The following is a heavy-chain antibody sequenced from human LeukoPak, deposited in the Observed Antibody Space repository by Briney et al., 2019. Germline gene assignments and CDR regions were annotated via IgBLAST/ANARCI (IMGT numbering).Heavy chain of an antibody. D-gene: IGHD5-12*01. Sequence: GGSLRLSCAASGFTFSSYWMHWVRQAPGKGLVWVSHINTDGSSTSYADSVKGRFTISRDNAKNTLYLQMNSLRAEDTAVYYCARDSDYEIVDPWGQGTLVTASS. CDR1: GFTFSSYW. V-gene: IGHV3-74*01. J-gene: IGHJ5*02. CDR3: ARDSDYEIVDP. CDR2: INTDGSST.